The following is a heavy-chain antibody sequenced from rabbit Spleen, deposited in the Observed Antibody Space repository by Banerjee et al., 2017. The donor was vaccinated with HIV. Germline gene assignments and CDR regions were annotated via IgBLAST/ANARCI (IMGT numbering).Heavy chain of an antibody. V-gene: IGHV1S40*01. CDR1: GVSFSSSSY. CDR2: IDSGNSGFT. CDR3: ARDTSSSFSSYGMDL. Sequence: QSLEESGGDLVKPGASLTLTCTASGVSFSSSSYMCWVRQAPGKGLEWIACIDSGNSGFTYFATWAKGRFTCSKTSSTTVTLQMTRLTAADTATYFCARDTSSSFSSYGMDLWAQGPSSPS. J-gene: IGHJ6*01. D-gene: IGHD1-1*01.